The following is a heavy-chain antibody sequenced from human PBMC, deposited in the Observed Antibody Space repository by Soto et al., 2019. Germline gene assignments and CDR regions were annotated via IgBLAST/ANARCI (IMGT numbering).Heavy chain of an antibody. CDR2: ISSSSSYT. J-gene: IGHJ4*02. CDR1: GFTFSDYY. CDR3: ARGGDTAMVNYDY. V-gene: IGHV3-11*06. Sequence: PGGSLRLSCAASGFTFSDYYMSWIRQAPGKGLEWVSYISSSSSYTNYADSVKGRFTISRDNAKNSLYLQMNSLRAEDTAVYYCARGGDTAMVNYDYWGQGTLVTVSS. D-gene: IGHD5-18*01.